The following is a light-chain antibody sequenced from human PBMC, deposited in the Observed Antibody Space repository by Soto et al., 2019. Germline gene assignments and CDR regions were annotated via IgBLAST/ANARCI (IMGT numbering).Light chain of an antibody. CDR1: QSISNY. Sequence: DVQMTQSPSSLSASVGDRVTITCRASQSISNYLNWYQQTPGKAPKLLIYTASSLQTGFPSRFSGSGSGTDFTLTISSLHPEDFATYYCQQTYSTPRTFGQGTKVEIK. J-gene: IGKJ1*01. CDR2: TAS. CDR3: QQTYSTPRT. V-gene: IGKV1-39*01.